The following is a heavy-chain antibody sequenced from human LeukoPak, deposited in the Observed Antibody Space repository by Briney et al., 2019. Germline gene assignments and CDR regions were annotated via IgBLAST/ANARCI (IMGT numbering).Heavy chain of an antibody. D-gene: IGHD5-12*01. CDR3: APPPEVATERSYYYYGMDV. V-gene: IGHV5-51*01. CDR1: GYSFTSYW. Sequence: RGESLKISCKGSGYSFTSYWIGWVRQMPGKGLEWMGIIYPGDSDTRYSPSFQGQVTISADKSISTAYLQWSSLKASDTAMYYCAPPPEVATERSYYYYGMDVWGQGTTVTVSS. CDR2: IYPGDSDT. J-gene: IGHJ6*02.